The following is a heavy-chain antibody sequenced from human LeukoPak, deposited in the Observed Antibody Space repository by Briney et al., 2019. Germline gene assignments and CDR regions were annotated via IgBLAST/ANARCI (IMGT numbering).Heavy chain of an antibody. CDR3: ARDNVEMATISDI. J-gene: IGHJ3*02. D-gene: IGHD5-24*01. Sequence: PSETLSLTCTVSGGSISSYYWSWIRQPPGEGLEWIGYIYYSGSTNYNPSLKSRVTISVDTSKNQFSLKLSSVTAADTAVYYCARDNVEMATISDIWGQGTMVTVSS. CDR1: GGSISSYY. CDR2: IYYSGST. V-gene: IGHV4-59*12.